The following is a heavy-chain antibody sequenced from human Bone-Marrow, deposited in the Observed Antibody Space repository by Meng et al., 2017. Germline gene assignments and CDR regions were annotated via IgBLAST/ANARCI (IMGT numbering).Heavy chain of an antibody. CDR1: GDTLTSYD. Sequence: QVELVQSGAEVVKPGAAVKVSCKVSGDTLTSYDINWVRQATGQGLEWMGYMRPNSDNTDYAQKFQGRITMTTNTTISTAYMELSSLTSEDTAVYYCAREGLDPWGQGTLVTVSS. CDR2: MRPNSDNT. CDR3: AREGLDP. J-gene: IGHJ5*02. V-gene: IGHV1-8*01.